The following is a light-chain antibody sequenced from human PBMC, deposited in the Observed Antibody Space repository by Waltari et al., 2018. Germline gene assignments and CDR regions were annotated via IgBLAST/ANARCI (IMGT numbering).Light chain of an antibody. Sequence: IVLTQSPATLSLSPGERATLSCRASQSVTRYLAWYQQKPGQAPRLLISDASYRAAGIPARFSGSGFETDFTLTISSLEPEDSAVYYCQQRSSWPSFGG. CDR2: DAS. V-gene: IGKV3-11*01. CDR3: QQRSSWPS. J-gene: IGKJ4*01. CDR1: QSVTRY.